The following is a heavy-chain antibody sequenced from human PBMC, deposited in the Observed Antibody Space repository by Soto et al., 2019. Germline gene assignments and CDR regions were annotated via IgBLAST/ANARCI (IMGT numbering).Heavy chain of an antibody. J-gene: IGHJ6*02. CDR2: IRSKGYGGTT. CDR1: GFTFGDFG. V-gene: IGHV3-49*03. Sequence: GGSLRLSCTGSGFTFGDFGMSWFRQAPGKGLEWLSFIRSKGYGGTTESAASVRGRFITSRDDSKSIAYLQMNSLKTEDTAVYYCASLTSWSQEYYYGMDVWGQGATVTVSS. D-gene: IGHD2-2*01. CDR3: ASLTSWSQEYYYGMDV.